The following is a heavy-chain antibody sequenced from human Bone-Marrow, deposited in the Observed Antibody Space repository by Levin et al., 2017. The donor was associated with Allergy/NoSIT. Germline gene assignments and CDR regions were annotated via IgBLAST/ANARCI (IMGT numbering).Heavy chain of an antibody. CDR2: ISYDGSNK. Sequence: GGSLRLSCAASGFTFSSYGMHWVRQAPGKGLEWVAVISYDGSNKYYADSVKGRFTISRDNSKNTLYLQMNSLRAEDTAVYYCAKLARGLGGSTSSSRDYWGQGTLVTVSS. D-gene: IGHD2-2*01. CDR1: GFTFSSYG. CDR3: AKLARGLGGSTSSSRDY. V-gene: IGHV3-30*18. J-gene: IGHJ4*02.